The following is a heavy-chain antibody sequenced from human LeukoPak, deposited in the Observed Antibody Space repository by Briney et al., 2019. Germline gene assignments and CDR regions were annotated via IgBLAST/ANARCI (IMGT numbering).Heavy chain of an antibody. CDR3: AREVLGRRIAVAAMDY. CDR1: GGTFSSYA. CDR2: IIPIFGTA. D-gene: IGHD6-19*01. J-gene: IGHJ4*02. V-gene: IGHV1-69*13. Sequence: SVKVSCKASGGTFSSYAISWVRQAPGQGLEWMGGIIPIFGTANYAQKFQGRVTITADESTSTAYMELSSLRSEDTAVYYCAREVLGRRIAVAAMDYWGQGTLVTVSS.